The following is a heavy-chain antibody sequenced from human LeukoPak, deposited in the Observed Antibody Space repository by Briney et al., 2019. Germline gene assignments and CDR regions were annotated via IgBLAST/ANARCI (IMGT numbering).Heavy chain of an antibody. D-gene: IGHD6-19*01. CDR1: GGSISSSSYY. Sequence: SETLSLTRTVSGGSISSSSYYWGWIRQPPGKGLEWIGSIYYSGSTYYNPSLKSRVTISVDTSKNQFSLKLSSVTAADTAVYYCASSGWYSYFDYWGQGTLVTVSS. V-gene: IGHV4-39*01. CDR3: ASSGWYSYFDY. CDR2: IYYSGST. J-gene: IGHJ4*02.